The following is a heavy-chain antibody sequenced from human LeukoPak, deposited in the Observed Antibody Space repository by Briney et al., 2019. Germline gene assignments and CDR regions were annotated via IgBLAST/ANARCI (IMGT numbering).Heavy chain of an antibody. CDR3: AREGYSGYGVQRPIDY. D-gene: IGHD5-12*01. Sequence: ASVKVSCKASGYTFTSYGISWVRQAPGQGLEWMGGIIPIFGTANYAQKFQGRVTITTDESTSTAYMELSSLRSEDTAVYYCAREGYSGYGVQRPIDYWGQGTLVTVSS. J-gene: IGHJ4*02. CDR2: IIPIFGTA. V-gene: IGHV1-69*05. CDR1: GYTFTSYG.